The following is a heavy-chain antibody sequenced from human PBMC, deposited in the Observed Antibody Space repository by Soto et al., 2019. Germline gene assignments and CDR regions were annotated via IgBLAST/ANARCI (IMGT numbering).Heavy chain of an antibody. CDR2: IYHSGST. J-gene: IGHJ4*02. Sequence: QVQLQESGPGLVKPSGTLSLTCAVSGGSISSSNWWSWVRQPPGKGLEWIGEIYHSGSTNYNPSLKSRVTISVDKSKNQFSLKLSSVTAADTAVYYCARTPGVEGSYDSSGYYYFVDHNLLPFDYWGQGTLVTVSS. CDR3: ARTPGVEGSYDSSGYYYFVDHNLLPFDY. D-gene: IGHD3-22*01. CDR1: GGSISSSNW. V-gene: IGHV4-4*02.